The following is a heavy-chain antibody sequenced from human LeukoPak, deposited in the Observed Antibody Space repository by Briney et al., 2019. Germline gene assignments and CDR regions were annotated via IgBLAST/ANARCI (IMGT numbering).Heavy chain of an antibody. CDR3: AREYDSSGYTPA. Sequence: ASVTVSFTGSGYTFTIYGIRWVRQAPGQGLEWMGWISAYNGNTNYAQKLQGRVTMTTDTSTSTAYMELRSLRSDDTAVYYCAREYDSSGYTPAWGQGTLVTVSS. J-gene: IGHJ5*02. V-gene: IGHV1-18*01. CDR2: ISAYNGNT. CDR1: GYTFTIYG. D-gene: IGHD3-22*01.